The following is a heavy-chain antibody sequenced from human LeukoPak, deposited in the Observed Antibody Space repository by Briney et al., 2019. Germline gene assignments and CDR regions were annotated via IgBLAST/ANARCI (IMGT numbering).Heavy chain of an antibody. D-gene: IGHD6-13*01. J-gene: IGHJ6*02. CDR3: AREAFARKRGSWYGQVYYGMDV. CDR1: GYTFTSYG. Sequence: ASVKVSCKASGYTFTSYGISWVRQAPGQGLEWMGWISAYNGNTNYAQKLQGRVTMTTDTSTSTAYMELRSLRSDDTAVYYCAREAFARKRGSWYGQVYYGMDVWGQGTTVTVSS. CDR2: ISAYNGNT. V-gene: IGHV1-18*01.